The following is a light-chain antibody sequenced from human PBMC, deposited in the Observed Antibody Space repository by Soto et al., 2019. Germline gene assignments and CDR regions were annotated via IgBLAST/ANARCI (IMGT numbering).Light chain of an antibody. CDR3: QQRNDWVT. V-gene: IGKV3D-20*02. CDR1: QTVRNNY. J-gene: IGKJ4*01. Sequence: EFVLTQSPGTLSLSPGERATLSCRASQTVRNNYLAWYQQKPGQAPRLLIYDASSRATGIPDRFSGGGSGTDFTLTISSLEPEDSGVYYCQQRNDWVTFGGGTKVDI. CDR2: DAS.